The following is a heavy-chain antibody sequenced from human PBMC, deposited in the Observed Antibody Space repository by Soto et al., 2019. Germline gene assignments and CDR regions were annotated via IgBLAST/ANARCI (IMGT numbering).Heavy chain of an antibody. D-gene: IGHD7-27*01. CDR3: GRERWGLLDI. CDR2: IYTAGPT. Sequence: DVQLVQSGGGLIQPGGSLRLSCAASGFTVSNYYMSWVRQAPGRGLQWVSVIYTAGPTYYADSVKGRFTISRDESKNTLWLQVNSLRDDDTAVYYCGRERWGLLDIWGQGAMVTVSS. V-gene: IGHV3-53*01. CDR1: GFTVSNYY. J-gene: IGHJ3*02.